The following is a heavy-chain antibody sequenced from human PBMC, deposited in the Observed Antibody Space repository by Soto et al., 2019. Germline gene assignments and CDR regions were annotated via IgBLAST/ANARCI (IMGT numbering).Heavy chain of an antibody. J-gene: IGHJ4*02. D-gene: IGHD6-19*01. V-gene: IGHV3-48*01. CDR2: ISSSSTI. Sequence: GGSLRLSCAASGFTFSHYAMSWVRQAPGKGLEWVSSISSSSTIYYADSVKGRFAISRDNVQNSLYLQMHSLRAEDTAVYYCARQRGSGWTFDYWGQGTLVTVSS. CDR3: ARQRGSGWTFDY. CDR1: GFTFSHYA.